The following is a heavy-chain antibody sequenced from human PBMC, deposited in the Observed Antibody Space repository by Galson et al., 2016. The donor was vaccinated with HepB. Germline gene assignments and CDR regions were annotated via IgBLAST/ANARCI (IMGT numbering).Heavy chain of an antibody. J-gene: IGHJ4*02. CDR1: GFMFSTYW. V-gene: IGHV3-74*01. CDR3: ARDCGTYPGYYDF. Sequence: SLRLSCAASGFMFSTYWLKWVRQAPGKGRVWVSLIDPDGTTIDYADSVRGRFSISRDNAKNTMSLQMNSLRVEDMGVYYCARDCGTYPGYYDFWGQGTLVTVSS. D-gene: IGHD1-26*01. CDR2: IDPDGTTI.